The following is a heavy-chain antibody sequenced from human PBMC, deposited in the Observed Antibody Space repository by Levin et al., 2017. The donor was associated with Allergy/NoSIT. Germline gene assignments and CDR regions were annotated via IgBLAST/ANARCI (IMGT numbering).Heavy chain of an antibody. V-gene: IGHV4-34*01. Sequence: SETLSLTCAVYGGSFSGYYWSWIRQPPGKGLEWIGEINHSGSTNYNPSLKSRVTISVDTSKNQFSLKLSSVTAADTAVYYCARGVYCSSTSCQKGSFDYWGQGTLVTVSS. CDR2: INHSGST. D-gene: IGHD2-2*01. CDR1: GGSFSGYY. CDR3: ARGVYCSSTSCQKGSFDY. J-gene: IGHJ4*02.